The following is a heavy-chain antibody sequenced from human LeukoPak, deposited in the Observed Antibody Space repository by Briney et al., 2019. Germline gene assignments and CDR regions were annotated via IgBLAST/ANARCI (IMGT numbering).Heavy chain of an antibody. CDR2: TYYRSNWYN. J-gene: IGHJ4*02. Sequence: SQTLSLTCAISGDSVSSNSAAWNWIGQSPSRGLEWLGRTYYRSNWYNDYAISVKGRITINPDTSKNQFSLQLNSVTPEDTAVYYCARARLHHNYGSGTSFDYWGQGTLVTVSS. V-gene: IGHV6-1*01. CDR3: ARARLHHNYGSGTSFDY. CDR1: GDSVSSNSAA. D-gene: IGHD3-10*01.